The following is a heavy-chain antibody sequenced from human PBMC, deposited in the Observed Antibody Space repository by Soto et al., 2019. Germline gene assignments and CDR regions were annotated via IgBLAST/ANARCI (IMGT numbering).Heavy chain of an antibody. CDR3: AAGGGGGGY. J-gene: IGHJ4*02. CDR1: GFTVSNNY. D-gene: IGHD3-16*01. V-gene: IGHV3-53*01. Sequence: EVQLVESGGGLIQPGGSLRLSCAVSGFTVSNNYMSWVRQAPGKGLEGVSVIYSGGYTAYGDSVKGRFTISRDNSKNTLFLQMNRLGAVGAAVVLCAAGGGGGGYWGQGTLVTVSS. CDR2: IYSGGYT.